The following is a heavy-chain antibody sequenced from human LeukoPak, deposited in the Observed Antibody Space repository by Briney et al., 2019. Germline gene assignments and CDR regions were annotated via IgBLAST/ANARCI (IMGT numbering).Heavy chain of an antibody. D-gene: IGHD3-16*01. Sequence: ASVKVSCKASGGTFSSYAISWVRQAPGQGLEWMGGIIPIFGTANYAQKFQGRVTITADESTSTAYMELSSLRSEDTAVYYCATQTIYDEDAFDIWGQGTMVTVSS. CDR3: ATQTIYDEDAFDI. V-gene: IGHV1-69*01. CDR1: GGTFSSYA. CDR2: IIPIFGTA. J-gene: IGHJ3*02.